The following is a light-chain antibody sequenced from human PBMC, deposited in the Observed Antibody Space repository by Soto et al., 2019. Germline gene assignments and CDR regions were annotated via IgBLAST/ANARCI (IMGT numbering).Light chain of an antibody. CDR3: QQYGSSPRT. V-gene: IGKV3-20*01. CDR2: GAS. Sequence: EIVLTQSPGTLSLSPGERATLSCRASQGVSSSYLGWYQQKPGQAPRLVIYGASSRATGIPDRFSGSGSGTDFTLTISRLEPEDFAVYYCQQYGSSPRTFGQGTKVDIK. CDR1: QGVSSSY. J-gene: IGKJ1*01.